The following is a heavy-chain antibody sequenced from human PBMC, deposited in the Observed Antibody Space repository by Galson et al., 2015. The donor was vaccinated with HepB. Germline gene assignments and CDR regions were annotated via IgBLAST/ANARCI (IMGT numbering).Heavy chain of an antibody. CDR3: ARGALQQLAAFDI. Sequence: SLRLSCAASGFTVSSNYMSWVRQAPGKGLEWVSVIYSGGSAYYADSVKGRFTISRDNSKNTLYLQMNSLRAEDTAVYYCARGALQQLAAFDIWGQGTMVTVSS. V-gene: IGHV3-53*01. J-gene: IGHJ3*02. CDR2: IYSGGSA. D-gene: IGHD6-13*01. CDR1: GFTVSSNY.